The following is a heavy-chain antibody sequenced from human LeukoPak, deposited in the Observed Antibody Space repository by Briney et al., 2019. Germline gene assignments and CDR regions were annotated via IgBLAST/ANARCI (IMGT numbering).Heavy chain of an antibody. J-gene: IGHJ4*02. Sequence: SETLSLTWTVSGDSISSYYWSWIRQPPGKGLEWIGYIYTSGGTNYIPSLKGRVTISIDTSKNQFSLKLSSVTAADSAVYYCARLTRLSTSPDRYYLDYRGQGTLVTVSS. D-gene: IGHD6-6*01. CDR1: GDSISSYY. CDR2: IYTSGGT. CDR3: ARLTRLSTSPDRYYLDY. V-gene: IGHV4-4*09.